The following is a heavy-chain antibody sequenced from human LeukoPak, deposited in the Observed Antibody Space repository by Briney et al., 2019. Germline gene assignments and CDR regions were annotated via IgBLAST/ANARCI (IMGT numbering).Heavy chain of an antibody. Sequence: ASVKVSCKASGYTFTGYYMHWVRQAPGQGLEWMGIINPSGGSTSYAQKFQGRVTVTRDTSTSTVYMELSSLRSEDTAVYYCARGGHSGGKSAWFDPWGQGTLVTVSS. V-gene: IGHV1-46*01. J-gene: IGHJ5*02. CDR2: INPSGGST. D-gene: IGHD2-15*01. CDR1: GYTFTGYY. CDR3: ARGGHSGGKSAWFDP.